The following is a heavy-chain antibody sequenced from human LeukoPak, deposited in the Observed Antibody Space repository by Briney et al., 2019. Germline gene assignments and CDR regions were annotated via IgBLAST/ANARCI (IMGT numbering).Heavy chain of an antibody. Sequence: PSETLSLTCAVSGGSFSGYYWTWIRQPPGKGLEWIGEINHSGSANYNPSLKSRVTISLDTSKNQFSLKLSSVTAADTAVYYCASFGLAAGTGDYWGQGTLVTVSS. CDR2: INHSGSA. J-gene: IGHJ4*02. D-gene: IGHD6-13*01. V-gene: IGHV4-34*01. CDR3: ASFGLAAGTGDY. CDR1: GGSFSGYY.